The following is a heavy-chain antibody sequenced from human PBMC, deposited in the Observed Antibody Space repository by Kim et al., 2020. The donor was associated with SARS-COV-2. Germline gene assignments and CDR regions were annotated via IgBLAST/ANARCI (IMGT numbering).Heavy chain of an antibody. D-gene: IGHD6-13*01. J-gene: IGHJ4*02. Sequence: NPSLKSRVTISVDTSKNQFSLKLSSVTAADTAVYYCARDGSIAAAGFFDYWGQGTLVTVSS. V-gene: IGHV4-31*02. CDR3: ARDGSIAAAGFFDY.